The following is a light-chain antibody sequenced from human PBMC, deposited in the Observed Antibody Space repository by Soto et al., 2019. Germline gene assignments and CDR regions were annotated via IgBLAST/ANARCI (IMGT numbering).Light chain of an antibody. Sequence: QSVLTQPPSASGSPGQSVTISCTGTSSDVGAYNYVSWYRQHPGKAPKLLIFEVNSRPSGVPDRFSGSKSGNTASLTVSGLQAEDESRYYCSSYAGSNTWVFGGGTKLTVL. J-gene: IGLJ3*02. CDR1: SSDVGAYNY. CDR2: EVN. CDR3: SSYAGSNTWV. V-gene: IGLV2-8*01.